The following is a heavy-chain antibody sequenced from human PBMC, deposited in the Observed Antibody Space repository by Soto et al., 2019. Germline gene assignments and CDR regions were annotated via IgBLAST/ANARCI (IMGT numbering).Heavy chain of an antibody. Sequence: QVQLVQSGAEVMKPGSSVRVSCTTSGGTFNFYTINWVRQAPGQGLEWVGRVNPIVGMSNSAQKFQGRVTITAEKSTNIAYMDLTRLKSEDTAVYYCATSYGSGSTHFDSWGQGTLVTVSS. V-gene: IGHV1-69*02. CDR3: ATSYGSGSTHFDS. CDR2: VNPIVGMS. D-gene: IGHD3-10*01. CDR1: GGTFNFYT. J-gene: IGHJ4*02.